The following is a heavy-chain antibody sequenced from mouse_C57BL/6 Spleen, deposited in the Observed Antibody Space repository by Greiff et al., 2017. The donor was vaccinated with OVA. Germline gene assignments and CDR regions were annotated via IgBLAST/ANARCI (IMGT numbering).Heavy chain of an antibody. CDR3: TTRDYYGRSLYWYFDV. D-gene: IGHD1-1*01. CDR2: IDPANGDT. J-gene: IGHJ1*03. Sequence: VQLQQSGAELVRPGASVKLSCTASGFNIKDDYMPWVKQRPEQGLEWIGWIDPANGDTEYASKFQGKATITADTSSNTAYLQLSSLTSEDTAVYYCTTRDYYGRSLYWYFDVWGTGTTVTVSS. CDR1: GFNIKDDY. V-gene: IGHV14-4*01.